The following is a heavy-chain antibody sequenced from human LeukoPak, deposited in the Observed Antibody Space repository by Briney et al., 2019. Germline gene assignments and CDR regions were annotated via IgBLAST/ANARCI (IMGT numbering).Heavy chain of an antibody. Sequence: SETLSLTCTVSGGSISSSSYYWGWIRQPPGKGLEWIGSIYCSGSTYYNPSLKSRVTISVDTSKNQFSLKLSSVTAADTAVYYCARHQNSSSRDAFDIWGQGTMVTVSS. J-gene: IGHJ3*02. D-gene: IGHD6-13*01. V-gene: IGHV4-39*01. CDR1: GGSISSSSYY. CDR3: ARHQNSSSRDAFDI. CDR2: IYCSGST.